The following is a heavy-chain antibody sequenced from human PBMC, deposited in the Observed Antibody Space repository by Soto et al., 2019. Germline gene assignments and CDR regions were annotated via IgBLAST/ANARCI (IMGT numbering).Heavy chain of an antibody. CDR3: ARGSALKPIDY. J-gene: IGHJ4*02. CDR2: IYHSGST. Sequence: SGTLALTFTVSGDSISSSSDDGGWIRQPPGKGLEWIAGIYHSGSTNYNPSLKSRVTISVDTSKNQFSLKLSSVTAADTAVYYCARGSALKPIDYWGLGTLVTVS. V-gene: IGHV4-39*07. CDR1: GDSISSSSDD.